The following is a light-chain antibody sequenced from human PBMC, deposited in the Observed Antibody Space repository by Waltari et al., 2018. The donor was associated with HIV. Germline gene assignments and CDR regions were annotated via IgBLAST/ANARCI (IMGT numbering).Light chain of an antibody. CDR3: KKNNSAPQT. CDR1: QAISNY. V-gene: IGKV1-27*01. Sequence: DIRMTQSPSSLSASVGDRVTITCRASQAISNYSAWYQKQPGKVHKRLVYAASTVQTWGPIRYIGTGSGTDFTLTNSRLQLEDVATYYSKKNNSAPQTCGQRTKVEI. CDR2: AAS. J-gene: IGKJ1*01.